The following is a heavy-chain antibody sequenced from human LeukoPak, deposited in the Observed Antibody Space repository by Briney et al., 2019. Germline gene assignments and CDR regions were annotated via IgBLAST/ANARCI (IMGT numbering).Heavy chain of an antibody. CDR1: GYTFTGYY. D-gene: IGHD3-9*01. CDR2: INPNSGGT. V-gene: IGHV1-2*04. Sequence: ASVKVSCKASGYTFTGYYMHWLRQAPGQGLEWMGWINPNSGGTNYAQKFQGWVTMTRDTSISTAYMELSRLRSDDTAVYYCARAGRPPVMYDILTGPSPLDYWGQGTLVTVSS. J-gene: IGHJ4*02. CDR3: ARAGRPPVMYDILTGPSPLDY.